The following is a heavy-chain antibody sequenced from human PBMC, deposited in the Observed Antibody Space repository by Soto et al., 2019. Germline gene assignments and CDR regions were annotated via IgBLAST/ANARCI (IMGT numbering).Heavy chain of an antibody. V-gene: IGHV3-30-3*01. CDR3: ARDSSAPSFDF. D-gene: IGHD6-25*01. CDR1: GFTFSSYA. CDR2: ISFDGSDK. Sequence: ESGGGVVQPGRSLRLSCAASGFTFSSYAMHWVRQAPGKGLEWVALISFDGSDKYYADPVKGRFTISRDNSKNTLYLQVNSLRAEDTAVYYCARDSSAPSFDFWGQGALVTVSS. J-gene: IGHJ4*02.